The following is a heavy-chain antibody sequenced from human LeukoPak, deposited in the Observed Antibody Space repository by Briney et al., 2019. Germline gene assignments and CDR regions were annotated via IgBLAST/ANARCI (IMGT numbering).Heavy chain of an antibody. Sequence: TPSETLSLTCTVSGGSISSSSYYWGWIRQPPGKGLEWIGSIYYSGSTYYNPSLKSRVTISVDTSKNQFSLKLSSVTAADTAVYYCARRRSSSFFDYWGQGTLVTVSS. CDR2: IYYSGST. CDR1: GGSISSSSYY. CDR3: ARRRSSSFFDY. V-gene: IGHV4-39*01. J-gene: IGHJ4*02. D-gene: IGHD6-6*01.